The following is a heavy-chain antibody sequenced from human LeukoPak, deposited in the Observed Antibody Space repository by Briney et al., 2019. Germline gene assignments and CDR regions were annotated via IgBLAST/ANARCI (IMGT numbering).Heavy chain of an antibody. CDR1: GFIFDNYE. D-gene: IGHD3-3*01. CDR3: AKGVTIFGVVTNYFDY. Sequence: GGSLRLSCTASGFIFDNYEMNWVRQPPGKGLEWVSAISGSGGSTYYADSVKGRFTISRDNSKNTLYLQMNSLRAEDTAVYYCAKGVTIFGVVTNYFDYWGQGTLVTVSS. V-gene: IGHV3-23*01. J-gene: IGHJ4*02. CDR2: ISGSGGST.